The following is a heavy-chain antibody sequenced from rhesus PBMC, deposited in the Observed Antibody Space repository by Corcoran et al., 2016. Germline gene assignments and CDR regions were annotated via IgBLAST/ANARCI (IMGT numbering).Heavy chain of an antibody. CDR3: AASWGDYNLPV. J-gene: IGHJ5-1*01. CDR1: GYTLTDYY. CDR2: VDPEDGEA. Sequence: EVQLVQSGAEVKKPGASVKITCKASGYTLTDYYLHWVRQAPGKGLEWMGRVDPEDGEAIHTQKFQDRVTITADTSTDKAYMELSSLGSEDTAVYYCAASWGDYNLPVWGPGVLVTVSS. V-gene: IGHV1-111*02. D-gene: IGHD3-34*01.